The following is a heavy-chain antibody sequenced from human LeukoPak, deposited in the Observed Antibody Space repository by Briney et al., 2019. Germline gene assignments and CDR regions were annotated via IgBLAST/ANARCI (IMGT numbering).Heavy chain of an antibody. CDR2: IYPGDSDT. CDR1: GHSFTSYW. CDR3: ARRRDGYNNGFDP. V-gene: IGHV5-51*01. Sequence: SGESLKISCKGSGHSFTSYWIGWVRQMPGKGLEWMGIIYPGDSDTRYSPSFQGQVTISADKSISTAYLQWSSLKASDTAMYYCARRRDGYNNGFDPWGQGTLVTVSS. J-gene: IGHJ5*02. D-gene: IGHD5-24*01.